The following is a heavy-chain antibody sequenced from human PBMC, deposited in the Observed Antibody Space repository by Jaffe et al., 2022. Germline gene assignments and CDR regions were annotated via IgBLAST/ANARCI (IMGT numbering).Heavy chain of an antibody. J-gene: IGHJ4*02. D-gene: IGHD3-10*01. CDR3: ASTIVTMVRGVISIDY. V-gene: IGHV4-61*02. Sequence: QVQLQESGPGLVKPSQTLSLTCTVSGGSISSGSYYWSWIRQPAGKGLEWIGRIYTSGSTNYNPSLKSRVTISVDTSKNQFSLKLSSVTAADTAVYYCASTIVTMVRGVISIDYWGQGTLVTVSS. CDR1: GGSISSGSYY. CDR2: IYTSGST.